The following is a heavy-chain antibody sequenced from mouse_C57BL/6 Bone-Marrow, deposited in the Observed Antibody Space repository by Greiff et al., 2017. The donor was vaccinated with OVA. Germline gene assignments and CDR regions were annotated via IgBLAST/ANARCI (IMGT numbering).Heavy chain of an antibody. Sequence: EVKVEESGAELVRPGASVKLSCTASGFNIKDDYMHWVKQRPEQGLEWIGWIDPENGDTEYASKFQGKATITADTSSNTAYLQLSSLTSEDTAVYYCTTYPGCGSSRDYFGYWGQGTTLTVSS. CDR3: TTYPGCGSSRDYFGY. J-gene: IGHJ2*01. CDR2: IDPENGDT. D-gene: IGHD1-1*01. V-gene: IGHV14-4*01. CDR1: GFNIKDDY.